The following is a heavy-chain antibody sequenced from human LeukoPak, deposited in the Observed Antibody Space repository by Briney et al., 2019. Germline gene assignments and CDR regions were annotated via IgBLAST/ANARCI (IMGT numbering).Heavy chain of an antibody. J-gene: IGHJ5*02. Sequence: GGSLRLSCAASGFTFPTYTMNWVRQAPGKGLEWVASISSSSRFIYYGDSLRGRFTISRDNAKNSLYLRINSLRAEDTAIYYCARDFYGRDPAGNWLDPWGQGTPVTVSS. CDR2: ISSSSRFI. CDR3: ARDFYGRDPAGNWLDP. V-gene: IGHV3-21*01. CDR1: GFTFPTYT. D-gene: IGHD2/OR15-2a*01.